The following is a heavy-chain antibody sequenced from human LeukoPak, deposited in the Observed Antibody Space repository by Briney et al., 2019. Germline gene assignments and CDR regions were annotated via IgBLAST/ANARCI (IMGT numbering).Heavy chain of an antibody. Sequence: GASVKVSCKASGYTFTGYYMHWVRQAPGQGLEWMGWINPNSGGTNYAQKFQGWVTMTRDTSISTAYMELSRLRSDDAAVYYCASVSSSTGSPYGMDVWGQGTTVTVSS. J-gene: IGHJ6*02. CDR3: ASVSSSTGSPYGMDV. CDR2: INPNSGGT. CDR1: GYTFTGYY. D-gene: IGHD6-13*01. V-gene: IGHV1-2*04.